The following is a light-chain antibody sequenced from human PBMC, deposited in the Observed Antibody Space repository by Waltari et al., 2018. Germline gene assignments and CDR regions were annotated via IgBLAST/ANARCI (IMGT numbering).Light chain of an antibody. CDR2: GAS. CDR1: QSVSSSY. V-gene: IGKV3-20*01. J-gene: IGKJ4*01. Sequence: EIVLPQSPVTLSLSPGERATLSCRASQSVSSSYLAWYQQKPGQAPRLLIYGASSRATGIPDRFSGSGSGTDFTLTISRLEPEDFAVYYCQQYGSSRLTFGGGTKVEIK. CDR3: QQYGSSRLT.